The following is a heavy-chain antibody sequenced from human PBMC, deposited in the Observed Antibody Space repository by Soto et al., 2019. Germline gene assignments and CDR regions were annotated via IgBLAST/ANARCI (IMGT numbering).Heavy chain of an antibody. CDR3: ARVLNPQLDF. CDR2: TYHSGST. D-gene: IGHD2-2*01. CDR1: GSSISSGYY. V-gene: IGHV4-38-2*01. Sequence: PSETLSLTCAVSGSSISSGYYWGWIRQPPGKGLEWIGSTYHSGSTYYNPSLKSRVTISLDTSKNQFSLKLSSATDADTAVYYCARVLNPQLDFWGQGTLVTVSS. J-gene: IGHJ4*02.